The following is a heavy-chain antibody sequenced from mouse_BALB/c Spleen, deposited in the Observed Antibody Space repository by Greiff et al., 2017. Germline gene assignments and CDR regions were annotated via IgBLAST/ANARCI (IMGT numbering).Heavy chain of an antibody. D-gene: IGHD2-4*01. V-gene: IGHV1S22*01. CDR2: IYPGSGST. Sequence: LQQPGSELVRPGASVKLSCKASGYTFTSYWMHWVKQRPGQGLEWIGNIYPGSGSTNYDEKFKSKATLTVDTSSSTAYMQLSSLTSEDSAVYYCTREDYGGFDYWGQGTTLTVSS. J-gene: IGHJ2*01. CDR3: TREDYGGFDY. CDR1: GYTFTSYW.